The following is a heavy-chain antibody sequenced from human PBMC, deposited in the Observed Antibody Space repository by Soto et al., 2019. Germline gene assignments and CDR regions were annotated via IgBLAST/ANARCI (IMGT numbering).Heavy chain of an antibody. D-gene: IGHD5-12*01. CDR1: GFTFRSYG. CDR3: AKHAAYENDALDV. V-gene: IGHV3-30*18. J-gene: IGHJ3*01. CDR2: ISYDGSDE. Sequence: QVRLVESGGGVVQPGRSLRLSCAASGFTFRSYGMHWVRQAPGKGLEWVALISYDGSDEYYGDSMQGRFSISRDNSKDTLYLQINSLRVEYTAVYYCAKHAAYENDALDVWGQGTMVTVSS.